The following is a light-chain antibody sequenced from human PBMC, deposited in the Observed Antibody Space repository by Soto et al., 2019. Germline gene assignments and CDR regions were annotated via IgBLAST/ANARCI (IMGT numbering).Light chain of an antibody. CDR2: AAS. J-gene: IGKJ3*01. CDR3: QQLNSYPRT. CDR1: QGINSY. V-gene: IGKV1-9*01. Sequence: IPLTQSPSSLSASVGDRVTITCRASQGINSYLAWYQQEPGKAPKLLIYAASTLQSGVPSRFSGSGSGTDFTLTISSLQAEDFATYYCQQLNSYPRTFGPGTKVDIK.